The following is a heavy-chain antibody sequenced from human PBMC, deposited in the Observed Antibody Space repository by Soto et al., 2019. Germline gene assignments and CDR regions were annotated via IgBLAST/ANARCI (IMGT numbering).Heavy chain of an antibody. CDR1: GGSISSYY. Sequence: SETLSLTCTVSGGSISSYYWSWIRQPPGKGLEWIGYIYYTESTNYNPSLKSRVTISVDTPKNQFSLKLSSVTAADTAVYYCARGPSGSYSRWFXPWGQGTLVXVSS. J-gene: IGHJ5*02. CDR2: IYYTEST. D-gene: IGHD1-26*01. CDR3: ARGPSGSYSRWFXP. V-gene: IGHV4-59*01.